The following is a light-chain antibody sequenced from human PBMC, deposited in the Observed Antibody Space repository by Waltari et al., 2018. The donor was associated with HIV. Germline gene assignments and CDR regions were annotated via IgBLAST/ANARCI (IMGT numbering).Light chain of an antibody. J-gene: IGKJ1*01. CDR1: QSISTW. V-gene: IGKV1-5*03. CDR2: RAS. CDR3: QQYISYWN. Sequence: DIQLTQSPSTLSASVGDRVTITCRASQSISTWLAWYQQKPGKAPNLLIYRASSLESGVPSRFSGSGSGTELTLTISSLQPDDFATYYCQQYISYWNFGQGTKVEMK.